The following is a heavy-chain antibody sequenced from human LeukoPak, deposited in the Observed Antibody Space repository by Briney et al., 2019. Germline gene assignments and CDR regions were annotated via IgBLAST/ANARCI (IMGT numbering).Heavy chain of an antibody. J-gene: IGHJ5*02. V-gene: IGHV1-2*04. CDR1: GYTFTGYY. CDR2: INPNSGGT. CDR3: ARAPYYYGSGSYWFDP. D-gene: IGHD3-10*01. Sequence: ASVKVSCKASGYTFTGYYMHWVRQAPGQGLEWMGWINPNSGGTNYAQKFQGWVTMTRDTSISTAYMELSRLRSDDTAVYYCARAPYYYGSGSYWFDPWGQGTLVTVSS.